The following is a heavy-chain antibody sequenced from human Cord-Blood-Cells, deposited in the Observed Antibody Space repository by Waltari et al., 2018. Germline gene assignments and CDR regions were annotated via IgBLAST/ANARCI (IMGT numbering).Heavy chain of an antibody. V-gene: IGHV4-39*01. J-gene: IGHJ6*02. CDR1: GGSISSSSYY. D-gene: IGHD6-13*01. CDR3: ARQGSSWYYYYYGMDV. Sequence: QLQLQESGPGLVKPSETLSLTCTVSGGSISSSSYYWGWIRQPQGKGLEWIGSIYYSGSTYYNPSLKSRVTISVDTSKHQFSLKLSSVTAADTAVYYCARQGSSWYYYYYGMDVWGQGTTVTVSS. CDR2: IYYSGST.